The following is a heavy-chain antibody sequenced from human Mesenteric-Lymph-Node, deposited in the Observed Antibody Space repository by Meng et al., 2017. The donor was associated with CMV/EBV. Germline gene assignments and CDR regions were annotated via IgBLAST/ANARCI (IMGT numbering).Heavy chain of an antibody. CDR2: VSPYSGSS. CDR3: ARRASGGNWFDS. J-gene: IGHJ5*01. V-gene: IGHV1-2*02. D-gene: IGHD3-10*01. CDR1: GYTFSGFY. Sequence: GYTFSGFYIHWVRQAPGQGLEWMGCVSPYSGSSNYAQNFQGRVTMTRDTSITTAYMELSSLKSDDTAVYYCARRASGGNWFDSWGQGTLVTVSS.